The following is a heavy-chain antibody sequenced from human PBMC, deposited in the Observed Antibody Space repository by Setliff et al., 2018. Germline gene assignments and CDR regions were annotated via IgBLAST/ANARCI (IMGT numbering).Heavy chain of an antibody. CDR3: ARVRNYYGSGSYLSAFDY. CDR1: GFTFSNHG. CDR2: IRHDGNNK. Sequence: GGSLRLSCAASGFTFSNHGMHWVRQAPGKGLEWVAFIRHDGNNKYYKDSVRGRFTISRDNSKNTVYLQMNSLKADDTAVYYCARVRNYYGSGSYLSAFDYWGQGALVTVSS. J-gene: IGHJ4*02. V-gene: IGHV3-30*02. D-gene: IGHD3-10*01.